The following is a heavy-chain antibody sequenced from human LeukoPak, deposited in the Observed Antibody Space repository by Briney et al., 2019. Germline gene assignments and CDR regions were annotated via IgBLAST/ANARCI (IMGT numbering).Heavy chain of an antibody. D-gene: IGHD3-22*01. V-gene: IGHV1-69*05. CDR2: IIPIFGTA. CDR1: GGTFSSYA. J-gene: IGHJ4*02. CDR3: ARDNYYDSSGCLDY. Sequence: SVKVSCKASGGTFSSYAISWVRQAPGQGLEWMGGIIPIFGTANYAQKFQGRVTITTDESTSTAYMELSSLRSEDTAVYYCARDNYYDSSGCLDYWGQGTLVTVSS.